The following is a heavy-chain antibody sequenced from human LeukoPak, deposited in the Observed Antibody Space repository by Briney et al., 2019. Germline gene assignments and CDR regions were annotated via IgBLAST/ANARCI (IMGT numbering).Heavy chain of an antibody. J-gene: IGHJ3*02. CDR3: AKTMASSGTGDAFDI. CDR1: GFTFSSYA. D-gene: IGHD6-13*01. V-gene: IGHV3-23*01. CDR2: ISGRGGST. Sequence: PGGSLRLFCAASGFTFSSYAMTWVRQAPGKGLEWVSGISGRGGSTYYGASVKGRFTISRDNSKSTLYMHMSSLSAEDTAVYYCAKTMASSGTGDAFDIWGQGTMVTVSP.